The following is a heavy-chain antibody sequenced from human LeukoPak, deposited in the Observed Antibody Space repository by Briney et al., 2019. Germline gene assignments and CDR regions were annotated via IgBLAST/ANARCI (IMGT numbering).Heavy chain of an antibody. Sequence: GGSLRLSCAASGFTFSDYYMSWIREAPGKGLEWVSYISSSGSTIYYADSVKGRFTISRDNAKNSLYLQMNSLRAEATAVYYCTTSPDAFDIWGQGTMVTVSS. CDR2: ISSSGSTI. D-gene: IGHD1-26*01. CDR1: GFTFSDYY. CDR3: TTSPDAFDI. V-gene: IGHV3-11*04. J-gene: IGHJ3*02.